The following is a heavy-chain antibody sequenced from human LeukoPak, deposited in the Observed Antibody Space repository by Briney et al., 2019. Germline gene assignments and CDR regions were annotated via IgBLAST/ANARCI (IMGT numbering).Heavy chain of an antibody. V-gene: IGHV3-21*01. CDR1: GFALNSYS. D-gene: IGHD6-19*01. CDR3: ARVAVAGPTGWFDP. Sequence: GGSLRLSCAASGFALNSYSFSWVRQAPGKGLEWVSSISSTSAYIYYADSVKGRFTIPRSNPDNVVYLQVNSLEAEDTAVYYCARVAVAGPTGWFDPWGQGTLVTVSS. J-gene: IGHJ5*02. CDR2: ISSTSAYI.